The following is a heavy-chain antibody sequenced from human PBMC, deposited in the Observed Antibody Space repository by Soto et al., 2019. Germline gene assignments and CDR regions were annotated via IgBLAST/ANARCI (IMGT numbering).Heavy chain of an antibody. J-gene: IGHJ4*02. CDR2: IYAGGGT. CDR3: VRDPWDY. Sequence: EVQLVQSGGGLIQPGGSLRLSCAASGFTVSSKYMSWVRLAPGKGLEWVSVIYAGGGTYYAVSVKGRFTISRDNSENTVYLQMKSLRVEDTAVYYCVRDPWDYWGQGSLVTVSS. V-gene: IGHV3-53*01. CDR1: GFTVSSKY.